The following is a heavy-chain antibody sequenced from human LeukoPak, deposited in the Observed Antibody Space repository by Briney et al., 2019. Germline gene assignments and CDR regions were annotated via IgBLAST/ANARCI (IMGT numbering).Heavy chain of an antibody. V-gene: IGHV1-18*01. CDR2: ISAYNGNT. Sequence: GASVKVSCKASGYTFTSYGISWVRQAPGQGLEWMGWISAYNGNTNYAQKLQGRVTMTTDTSTSTAYMELRSLRSDDTAVYYCARAAVGLTYYYDPRLSYWYFDLWGRGTLVTVSS. J-gene: IGHJ2*01. CDR1: GYTFTSYG. CDR3: ARAAVGLTYYYDPRLSYWYFDL. D-gene: IGHD3-22*01.